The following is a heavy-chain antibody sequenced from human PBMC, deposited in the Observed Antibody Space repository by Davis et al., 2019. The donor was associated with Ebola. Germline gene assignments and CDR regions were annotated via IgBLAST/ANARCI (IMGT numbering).Heavy chain of an antibody. CDR1: GFTFSSYW. D-gene: IGHD2-2*01. V-gene: IGHV3-74*01. J-gene: IGHJ4*02. Sequence: GESLKISCAASGFTFSSYWMYWVRQAPGKGLVWVSRISNDGSSTNYADSVKGRFTISRDNAKNTLYLQMNSLRAEDTAVFYCARASNYARDYWGQGTLVTVSS. CDR2: ISNDGSST. CDR3: ARASNYARDY.